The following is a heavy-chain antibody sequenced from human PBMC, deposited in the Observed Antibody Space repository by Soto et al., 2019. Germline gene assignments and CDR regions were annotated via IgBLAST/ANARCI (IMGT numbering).Heavy chain of an antibody. CDR1: VGSISSSNW. D-gene: IGHD2-2*01. V-gene: IGHV4-4*02. CDR3: ATRREIVLVPAALEDYFDY. CDR2: IYHSGST. J-gene: IGHJ4*02. Sequence: XETLSLTRAVSVGSISSSNWWSCVRQPPGTGLEWIGEIYHSGSTNYHPSLKKRDTISIGKSKNQISLKLSSVTAADTAVYYCATRREIVLVPAALEDYFDYWGQGTLVTVSS.